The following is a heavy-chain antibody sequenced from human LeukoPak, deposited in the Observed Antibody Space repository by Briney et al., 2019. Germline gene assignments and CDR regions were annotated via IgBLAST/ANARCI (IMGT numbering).Heavy chain of an antibody. CDR1: GFTFSSYG. CDR2: INDDGSDT. J-gene: IGHJ5*02. D-gene: IGHD2-15*01. Sequence: GGSLRFSCAASGFTFSSYGMHWVRQAPGKGPVWVSRINDDGSDTTYADSVKGRFTISRDDAKNMLFLQMNSLRAEDTAVYYCVRGGPSTWSWGQGTLVTVSS. CDR3: VRGGPSTWS. V-gene: IGHV3-74*01.